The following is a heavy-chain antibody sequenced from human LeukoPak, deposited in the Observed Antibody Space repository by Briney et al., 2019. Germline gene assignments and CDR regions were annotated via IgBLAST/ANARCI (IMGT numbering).Heavy chain of an antibody. V-gene: IGHV3-30*02. J-gene: IGHJ4*02. D-gene: IGHD4-17*01. CDR1: GFSFSNFG. CDR2: IRYDGSAQ. CDR3: ARSISVTTRSDFDY. Sequence: GGSLRLSCGATGFSFSNFGMHWVRQAPGKGLEWVAYIRYDGSAQYYVDSVKGRLTISRDNSKRTLYLQMNSLRAEDTAVYYCARSISVTTRSDFDYWGQGTLVTVSS.